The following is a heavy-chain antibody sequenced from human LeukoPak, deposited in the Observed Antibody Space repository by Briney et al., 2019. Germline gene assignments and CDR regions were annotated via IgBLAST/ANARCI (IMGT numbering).Heavy chain of an antibody. CDR2: IWYDGSNK. J-gene: IGHJ4*02. V-gene: IGHV3-33*01. D-gene: IGHD3-22*01. CDR3: ARDYDSSGYYLFDY. Sequence: GGSLRLSCAASGFTSSSYGMHWVRQAPGKGLEWVAVIWYDGSNKYYADSVKGRFTISRDNSKNTLYLQMNSLRAEDTAVYYCARDYDSSGYYLFDYWGQGTLVTVSS. CDR1: GFTSSSYG.